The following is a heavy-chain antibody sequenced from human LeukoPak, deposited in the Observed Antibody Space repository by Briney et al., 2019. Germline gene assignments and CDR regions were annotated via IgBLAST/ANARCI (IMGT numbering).Heavy chain of an antibody. CDR3: TGHTDYDFWSGYPGDAFDI. Sequence: GGSLRLSCTASGFTFGDYAMSWVRQAPGKGLEWVGFIRSKAYGGTTEYAASVKGRFTISRDDSKSIAYLQMNSLKTEDTAVYYCTGHTDYDFWSGYPGDAFDIWGQGTMVTVSS. J-gene: IGHJ3*02. CDR2: IRSKAYGGTT. CDR1: GFTFGDYA. D-gene: IGHD3-3*01. V-gene: IGHV3-49*04.